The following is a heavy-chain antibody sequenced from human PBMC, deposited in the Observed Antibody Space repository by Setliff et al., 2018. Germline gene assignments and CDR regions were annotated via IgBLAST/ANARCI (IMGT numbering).Heavy chain of an antibody. CDR2: IFQSGIT. CDR1: GFSITNGYY. D-gene: IGHD5-12*01. Sequence: PSETLSLTCAVSGFSITNGYYWGWIRQSPGKGLEWLGNIFQSGITFYNPSLKSRVTMSLDTSQNQFSLKLRSVTAADTAVYFCARLGGLLVATMPFDYWGQGTLVTVSS. V-gene: IGHV4-38-2*01. J-gene: IGHJ4*02. CDR3: ARLGGLLVATMPFDY.